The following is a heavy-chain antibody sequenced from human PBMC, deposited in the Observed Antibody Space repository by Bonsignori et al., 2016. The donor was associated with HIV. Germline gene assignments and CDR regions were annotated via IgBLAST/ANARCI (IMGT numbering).Heavy chain of an antibody. D-gene: IGHD2/OR15-2a*01. CDR1: GFTFDDYA. CDR2: IYWNGGSV. CDR3: TKEDF. Sequence: GGSLRLSCAASGFTFDDYAMHWVRQAPGKGLEWVAGIYWNGGSVGYADSVKGRFTISRDNANNFVYLEMNRLGPEDTAFYYCTKEDFWGQGTLVTVSS. V-gene: IGHV3-9*01. J-gene: IGHJ4*02.